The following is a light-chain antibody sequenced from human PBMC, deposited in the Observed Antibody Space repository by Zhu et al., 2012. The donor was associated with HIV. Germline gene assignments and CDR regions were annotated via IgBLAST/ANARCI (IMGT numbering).Light chain of an antibody. J-gene: IGKJ4*01. CDR1: QSVSNRY. Sequence: NVLTQSPGTLSLSPGERATLSCRASQSVSNRYLAWYQQKPGQAPRLLIYDASKRATGIPDRFSGSGSGADFTLTISRLEPEDFAVYYCQQFGSSPLTFGGGTKVEIK. CDR2: DAS. V-gene: IGKV3-20*01. CDR3: QQFGSSPLT.